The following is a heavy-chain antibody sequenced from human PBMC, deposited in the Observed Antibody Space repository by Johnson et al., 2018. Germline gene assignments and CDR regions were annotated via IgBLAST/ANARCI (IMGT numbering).Heavy chain of an antibody. CDR2: ISWNRGSI. Sequence: VQLVQSGGGVVRPGGSLRLACAASGFTFDDYGMSWVRQAPGKGLEWVSGISWNRGSIGYADSVKGRFTISRDNAKNSLYLQMNSLRGEDTALYYCAKDVSSGPNFYYMDVWGKGTTVTVSS. CDR3: AKDVSSGPNFYYMDV. D-gene: IGHD6-25*01. V-gene: IGHV3-20*04. J-gene: IGHJ6*03. CDR1: GFTFDDYG.